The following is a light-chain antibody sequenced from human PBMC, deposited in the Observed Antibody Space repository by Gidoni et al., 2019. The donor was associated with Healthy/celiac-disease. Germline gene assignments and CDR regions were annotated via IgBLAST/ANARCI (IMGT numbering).Light chain of an antibody. CDR3: QQYYSTRYT. CDR1: QSVLYSSNNKNY. Sequence: DIVMTQSPDSLAVSLGERATINCKSSQSVLYSSNNKNYLAWYQQKPGQPPKLLIYWASTRESGVPYRFSGSGSGTDFTLTISSLQAEDVAVYYCQQYYSTRYTFGQXTKLEIK. CDR2: WAS. V-gene: IGKV4-1*01. J-gene: IGKJ2*01.